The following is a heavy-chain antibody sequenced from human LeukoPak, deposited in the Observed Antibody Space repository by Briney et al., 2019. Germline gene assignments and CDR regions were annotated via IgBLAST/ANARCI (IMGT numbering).Heavy chain of an antibody. CDR1: GFTFSTSG. D-gene: IGHD2-21*01. Sequence: GGSLRLSCAASGFTFSTSGVHWIRQAPGRGLEWVAVISIDGNNPYYADTVKGRFTISRDNSKNTLYLQMTSLKTEDTAVYFCARYLFSDFYFDHWGQGTLVTVSS. CDR3: ARYLFSDFYFDH. J-gene: IGHJ4*02. CDR2: ISIDGNNP. V-gene: IGHV3-30*03.